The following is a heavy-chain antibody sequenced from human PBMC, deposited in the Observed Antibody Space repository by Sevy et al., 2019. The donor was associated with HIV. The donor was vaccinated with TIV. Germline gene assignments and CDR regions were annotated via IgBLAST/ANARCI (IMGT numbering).Heavy chain of an antibody. Sequence: GGSLRLSCAASGFTFSSYWMSWVRQAPGKGLEWVANIKQDGSEKYYVDSVKGRFTISRDNAKNSLYLQMNSLRAEDTAMYYCARDPRRYYGSGSYYRDYFDYWGQGTLVTVSS. CDR2: IKQDGSEK. D-gene: IGHD3-10*01. CDR1: GFTFSSYW. V-gene: IGHV3-7*01. J-gene: IGHJ4*02. CDR3: ARDPRRYYGSGSYYRDYFDY.